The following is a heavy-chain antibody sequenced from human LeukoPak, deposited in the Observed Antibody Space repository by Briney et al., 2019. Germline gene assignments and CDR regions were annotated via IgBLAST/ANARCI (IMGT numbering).Heavy chain of an antibody. CDR2: ISGSGGST. Sequence: GGSLRLSCAASGFTFSSYAMSWVRQAPGKGLEWVSAISGSGGSTYYADSVKGRFTISRDNSKNTLYLQMNSLRAEDTAVYYCATYYDFWSGYYPFDYWGQGTLVTVSS. CDR3: ATYYDFWSGYYPFDY. CDR1: GFTFSSYA. D-gene: IGHD3-3*01. J-gene: IGHJ4*02. V-gene: IGHV3-23*01.